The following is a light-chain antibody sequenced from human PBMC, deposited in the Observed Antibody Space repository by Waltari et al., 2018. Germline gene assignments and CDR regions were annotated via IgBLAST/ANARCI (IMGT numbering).Light chain of an antibody. Sequence: EIVMTQSPATLSVSPGERATLSCRASQSVSSNLAWYQQKPGQGSRLLIYGASTRATGIPASFSGSGSGTEFTLTISSLQSEDFAVYYCQQYNKWPLTFGGGTKVEIK. CDR3: QQYNKWPLT. V-gene: IGKV3-15*01. CDR1: QSVSSN. CDR2: GAS. J-gene: IGKJ4*01.